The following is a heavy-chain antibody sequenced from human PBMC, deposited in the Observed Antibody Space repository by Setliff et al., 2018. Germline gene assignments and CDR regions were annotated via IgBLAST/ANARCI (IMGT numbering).Heavy chain of an antibody. V-gene: IGHV4-34*01. CDR3: ARVTNWGLDLRFDP. D-gene: IGHD7-27*01. CDR2: SNHSGGT. Sequence: KASETLSLTCSVYGESFSNNYWSWIRQPPGKGLEWIGESNHSGGTNYNPSLKSRVTMSVATFENHFSLKLNSLTAADTAVYYCARVTNWGLDLRFDPWGQGILVTVSS. J-gene: IGHJ5*02. CDR1: GESFSNNY.